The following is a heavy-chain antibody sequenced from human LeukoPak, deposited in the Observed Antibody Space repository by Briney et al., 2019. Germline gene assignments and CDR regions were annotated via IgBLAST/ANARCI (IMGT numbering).Heavy chain of an antibody. D-gene: IGHD2-15*01. CDR1: GFTVSSNY. CDR2: IYSGGST. V-gene: IGHV3-66*02. CDR3: ASESGGSYDAFDI. Sequence: PGGSLRLSCAASGFTVSSNYMSWVRQAPGKGLEWGSVIYSGGSTYYADSVKGRFTISRDNSKNTLYLQMNSLRAEDTAVYYCASESGGSYDAFDIWGQGTMVTVSS. J-gene: IGHJ3*02.